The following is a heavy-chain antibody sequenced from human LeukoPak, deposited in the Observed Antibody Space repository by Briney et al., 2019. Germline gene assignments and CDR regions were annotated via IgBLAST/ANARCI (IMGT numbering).Heavy chain of an antibody. Sequence: AGGSLRLSCAASGFTLSSYAMSWVRQAPGKGLEWVSAISDSGNTYHADSVKGRFTISRDSSKNTLFLQMNRLRPDDAAVYYCAKAPVTTCRGAYCYPFDYWGQGTLVTVSS. CDR3: AKAPVTTCRGAYCYPFDY. CDR2: ISDSGNT. V-gene: IGHV3-23*01. CDR1: GFTLSSYA. D-gene: IGHD2-21*01. J-gene: IGHJ4*02.